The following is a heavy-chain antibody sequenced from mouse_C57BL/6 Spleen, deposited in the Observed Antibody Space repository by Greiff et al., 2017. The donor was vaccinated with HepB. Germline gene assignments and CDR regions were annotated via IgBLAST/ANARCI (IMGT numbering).Heavy chain of an antibody. J-gene: IGHJ4*01. CDR1: GYTFTDYE. D-gene: IGHD2-5*01. V-gene: IGHV1-15*01. CDR3: TRLYSNYRGMDY. CDR2: IDPETGGT. Sequence: VQLQQSGAELVRPGASVTLSCKASGYTFTDYEMHWVKQTPVHGLEWIGAIDPETGGTAYNQKFKGKAILTADKSSSTAYMELRSLTSEDSAVYYWTRLYSNYRGMDYWGQGNSVTVSS.